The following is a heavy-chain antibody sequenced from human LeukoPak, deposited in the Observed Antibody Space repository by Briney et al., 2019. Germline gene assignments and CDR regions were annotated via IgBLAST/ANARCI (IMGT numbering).Heavy chain of an antibody. CDR3: AKDRSSGPHYYYGMDV. Sequence: GGSLRLSCAASGLTFSSYWMHWVRQAPGKGLVWVSRINSDGSSTNYADSVKGRFTISRDNSKKTVFLQMNSLRGEDTAAYYCAKDRSSGPHYYYGMDVWGRGTTVIVSS. V-gene: IGHV3-74*01. CDR2: INSDGSST. J-gene: IGHJ6*02. CDR1: GLTFSSYW. D-gene: IGHD6-25*01.